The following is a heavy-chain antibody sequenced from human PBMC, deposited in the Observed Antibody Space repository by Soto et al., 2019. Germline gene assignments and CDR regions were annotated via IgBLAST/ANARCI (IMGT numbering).Heavy chain of an antibody. CDR2: INPKSGNT. CDR3: ARGPTGRSSPLDV. D-gene: IGHD6-6*01. CDR1: GYIFKNHD. J-gene: IGHJ6*03. V-gene: IGHV1-8*01. Sequence: ASVKVSCQASGYIFKNHDFNFVRQAAGNGLEGMGWINPKSGNTGYAQQFKGRVTMTRDNSVSTVYMELNSLTSEDTGVYYCARGPTGRSSPLDVWGKGTTVTV.